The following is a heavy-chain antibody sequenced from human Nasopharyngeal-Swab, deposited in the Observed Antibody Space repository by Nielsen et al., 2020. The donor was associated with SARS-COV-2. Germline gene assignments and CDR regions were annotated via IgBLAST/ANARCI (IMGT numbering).Heavy chain of an antibody. V-gene: IGHV3-23*01. CDR3: ADPPFSEY. CDR2: IDAGGGNT. J-gene: IGHJ4*02. CDR1: GFSFRTHA. Sequence: GESLKISCAASGFSFRTHAMTWIRQAPGKGLEWVSTIDAGGGNTWYADSVKGRFTISRDNSKSTLYLQMNSLRADDTALYYCADPPFSEYWGQGTLVTVSS.